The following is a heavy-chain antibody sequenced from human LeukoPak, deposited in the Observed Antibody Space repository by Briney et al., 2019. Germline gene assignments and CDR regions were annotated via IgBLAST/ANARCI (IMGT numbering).Heavy chain of an antibody. CDR1: GGSISSGGYY. Sequence: SETLSLTCTVSGGSISSGGYYWSWIRQHPGKGLEWIGYIYYSGSTYYNPSLKSRVTISVDTSKNQFSLKLSSVTAADTAVYYCAGALVVVAPGAFDIWGQGTMVTVSS. CDR2: IYYSGST. D-gene: IGHD2-21*01. J-gene: IGHJ3*02. V-gene: IGHV4-31*03. CDR3: AGALVVVAPGAFDI.